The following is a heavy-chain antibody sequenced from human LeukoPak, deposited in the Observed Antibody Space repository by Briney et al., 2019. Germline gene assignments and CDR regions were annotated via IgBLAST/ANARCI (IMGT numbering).Heavy chain of an antibody. Sequence: GASVKVSCKASGYTFTSYAMHWVRQAPGQRLEWMGWINAGNGNTKYSQKFQGRVTITRDTSASTAYMELSSLRSEDTAVYYCARALGRLLYLDYWGQGTLVTVSS. CDR1: GYTFTSYA. CDR3: ARALGRLLYLDY. V-gene: IGHV1-3*01. J-gene: IGHJ4*02. CDR2: INAGNGNT. D-gene: IGHD2-8*01.